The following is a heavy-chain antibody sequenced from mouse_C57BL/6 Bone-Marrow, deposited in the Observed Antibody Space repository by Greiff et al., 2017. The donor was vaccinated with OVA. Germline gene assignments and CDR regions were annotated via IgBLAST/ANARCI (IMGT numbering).Heavy chain of an antibody. J-gene: IGHJ4*01. CDR3: ARRYYLDY. CDR2: IDPSDSYT. CDR1: GYTFTSYW. V-gene: IGHV1-59*01. D-gene: IGHD1-1*02. Sequence: QVQLQQPGAELVRPGTSVTLSCKASGYTFTSYWMHWVKQRPGQGLEWIGVIDPSDSYTNYNQKFKGKATLTVDTSSSTAYMQLSSLTSEDSAVYYCARRYYLDYWGQGTSVTVSS.